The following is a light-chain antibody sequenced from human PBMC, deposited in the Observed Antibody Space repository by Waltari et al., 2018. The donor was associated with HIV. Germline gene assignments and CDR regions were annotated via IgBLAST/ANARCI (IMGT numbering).Light chain of an antibody. V-gene: IGLV2-8*01. Sequence: QSALTQPPSASGSPGQSVTIFCTGPSSDVGGYNYVSWYQQHPGKAPKLIILEVNKRPSGVPDRFSGSKSGNTASLTVSGLQAEDEADYYCSSYAGSDSPYVFGSGTTVTVL. CDR1: SSDVGGYNY. J-gene: IGLJ1*01. CDR2: EVN. CDR3: SSYAGSDSPYV.